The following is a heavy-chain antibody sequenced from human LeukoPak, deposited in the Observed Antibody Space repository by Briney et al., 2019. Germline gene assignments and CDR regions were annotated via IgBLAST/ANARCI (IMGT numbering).Heavy chain of an antibody. CDR2: INPSGGST. CDR3: ARDAKGYSYGKAPWYYFDY. V-gene: IGHV1-46*01. D-gene: IGHD5-18*01. CDR1: GYTFTSYY. J-gene: IGHJ4*02. Sequence: ASVKVSCKASGYTFTSYYMHWVRQAPGQGLEWMGIINPSGGSTSYAQKFQGRVTMTRDTSTSTVYMELSSLRSEDTAVYYCARDAKGYSYGKAPWYYFDYWGQGTLVTASS.